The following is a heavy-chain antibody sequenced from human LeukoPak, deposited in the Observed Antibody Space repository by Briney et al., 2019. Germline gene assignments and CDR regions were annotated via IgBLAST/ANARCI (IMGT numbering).Heavy chain of an antibody. J-gene: IGHJ6*02. CDR1: GYTFTSYD. CDR3: ARTGGSSWPYYYYGMDV. D-gene: IGHD6-13*01. CDR2: MNPNSGNT. Sequence: ASVKVSCKASGYTFTSYDISWVRQATGQGLEWMGWMNPNSGNTGYAQKFQGRVTMTRNTSISTAYMELSSLRSEDTAVYYCARTGGSSWPYYYYGMDVWGQGTTVTVSS. V-gene: IGHV1-8*01.